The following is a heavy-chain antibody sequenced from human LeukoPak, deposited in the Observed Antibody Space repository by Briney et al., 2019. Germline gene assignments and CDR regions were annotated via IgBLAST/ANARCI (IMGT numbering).Heavy chain of an antibody. D-gene: IGHD3-3*01. CDR1: GFTFSSYA. J-gene: IGHJ4*02. CDR3: AKAFTIFGVVDY. Sequence: PGGSLRLSRAASGFTFSSYAMSWVRQAPGKGLEWVSAISGSGGSTYYADSVKGRFTISRDNSKNTLYLQMNSLRAEDTAVYYCAKAFTIFGVVDYWGQGTLVTVSS. V-gene: IGHV3-23*01. CDR2: ISGSGGST.